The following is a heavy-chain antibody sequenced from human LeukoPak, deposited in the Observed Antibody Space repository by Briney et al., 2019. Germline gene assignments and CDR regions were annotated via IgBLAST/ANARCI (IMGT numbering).Heavy chain of an antibody. J-gene: IGHJ5*02. Sequence: ASVKVSCKASGYTFTSYYMHWVRQAPGQGLEWMGWINPNGGGTNYAQKFQGRVTMTRDTSISTAYMELSRLRSDDTAVYYCARGGYYGSGSYYNPYNWFGPWGQGTLVTVSS. CDR1: GYTFTSYY. D-gene: IGHD3-10*01. CDR3: ARGGYYGSGSYYNPYNWFGP. V-gene: IGHV1-2*02. CDR2: INPNGGGT.